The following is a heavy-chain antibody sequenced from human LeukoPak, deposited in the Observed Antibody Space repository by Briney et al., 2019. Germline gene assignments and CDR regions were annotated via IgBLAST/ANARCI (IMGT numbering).Heavy chain of an antibody. V-gene: IGHV3-48*03. CDR1: GFTFSSYE. J-gene: IGHJ5*02. Sequence: GGSLRLSCAASGFTFSSYEMNWVRQAPGKGLEWVSYISSSGSSIYYADSVKGRFTISRDNSKNTLYLQMNSLRAEDTSVYYCASAVRGYPGGFDPWGQGTLVTVSS. CDR2: ISSSGSSI. CDR3: ASAVRGYPGGFDP. D-gene: IGHD5-12*01.